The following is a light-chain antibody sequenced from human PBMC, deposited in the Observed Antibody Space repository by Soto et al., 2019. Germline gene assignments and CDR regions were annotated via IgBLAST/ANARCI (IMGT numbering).Light chain of an antibody. CDR2: AAS. Sequence: IQLTQSPSSLSASVGDRVTITCWASQGIARYLAWYQQKPGKAPNVLIYAASTLQSGVPSRFSGSGSGTDFTLTISSLQPEDFATYYCQQVNSYPLTFGGGTKVEIK. CDR1: QGIARY. CDR3: QQVNSYPLT. J-gene: IGKJ4*01. V-gene: IGKV1-9*01.